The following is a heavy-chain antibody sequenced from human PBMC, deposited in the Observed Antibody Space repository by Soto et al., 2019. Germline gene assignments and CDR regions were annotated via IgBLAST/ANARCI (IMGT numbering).Heavy chain of an antibody. J-gene: IGHJ4*02. CDR1: GFTFSNAW. CDR2: IKSKTDGGTA. Sequence: LRLSCAASGFTFSNAWMSWVRQAPGKGLEWIGLIKSKTDGGTADYAAPVKGRCTISRDDSKNTLYLQMNSLRTEDTAVYYCAKRWELLGGGEGTLVTVSS. V-gene: IGHV3-15*01. CDR3: AKRWELLG. D-gene: IGHD2-15*01.